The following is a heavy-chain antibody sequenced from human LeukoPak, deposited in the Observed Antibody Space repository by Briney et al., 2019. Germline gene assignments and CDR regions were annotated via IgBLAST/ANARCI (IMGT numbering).Heavy chain of an antibody. CDR1: GFTFXXXX. V-gene: IGHV3-21*01. CDR3: ARDEGYFQH. CDR2: IXSXXXXX. Sequence: PGGSLRLSXAASGFTFXXXXXXXVXXXPGXXXEWVSSIXSXXXXXXXXXXXXXXXXXXXXNAKNSLYLQMNSLRAEDTAVYYCARDEGYFQHWGQGTLVTVSS. J-gene: IGHJ1*01.